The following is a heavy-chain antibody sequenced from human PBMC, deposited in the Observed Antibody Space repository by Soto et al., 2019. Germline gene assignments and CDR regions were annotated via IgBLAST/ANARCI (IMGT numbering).Heavy chain of an antibody. CDR3: AKDYYDSSGQGGAFDI. J-gene: IGHJ3*02. CDR1: GFTFSSYA. D-gene: IGHD3-22*01. V-gene: IGHV3-23*01. CDR2: ISGSGGST. Sequence: GSLRLSCAASGFTFSSYAMSWVRQAPGKGLEWVSAISGSGGSTYYADSVKGRFTISRDNSKNTLYLQMNSLRAEDTAVYYCAKDYYDSSGQGGAFDIWGQGTMVTVSS.